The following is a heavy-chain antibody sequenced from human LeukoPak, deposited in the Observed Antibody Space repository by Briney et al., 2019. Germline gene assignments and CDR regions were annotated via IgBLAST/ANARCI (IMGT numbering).Heavy chain of an antibody. J-gene: IGHJ4*02. D-gene: IGHD3-10*01. CDR1: GFTFSSYA. Sequence: GGSLRLSCATSGFTFSSYAMTWVRQAPGKGLEWVSAINIYATKTNYADSVKGRFTISRDNSKNTLYLQMNSLRGEDTAVYYCARDYKADYWGQGTPVTVPS. CDR2: INIYATKT. V-gene: IGHV3-23*01. CDR3: ARDYKADY.